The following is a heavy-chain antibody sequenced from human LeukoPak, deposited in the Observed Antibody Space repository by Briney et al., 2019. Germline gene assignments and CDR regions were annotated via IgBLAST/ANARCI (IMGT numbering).Heavy chain of an antibody. CDR2: IKEDGSEK. V-gene: IGHV3-7*01. CDR3: ARDLVVGASDY. CDR1: GFTFSTYW. Sequence: GGSLRLSCAASGFTFSTYWMAWVRQAPGKGLEWVANIKEDGSEKYYVDSVKGRFTISRDNAKNSLYLQMNSLRAEETAVYYCARDLVVGASDYWGQGTLVTVSS. D-gene: IGHD1-26*01. J-gene: IGHJ4*02.